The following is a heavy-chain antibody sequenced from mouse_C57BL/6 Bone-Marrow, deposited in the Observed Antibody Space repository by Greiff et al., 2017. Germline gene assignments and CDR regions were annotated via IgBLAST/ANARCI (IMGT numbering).Heavy chain of an antibody. V-gene: IGHV1-63*01. CDR1: GYTFTNYW. CDR2: IYPGGGYP. D-gene: IGHD3-3*01. Sequence: VQLQQSGAELVRPGTSVKMSCKASGYTFTNYWIGWAKQRPGNGLEWIGDIYPGGGYPIDNEKFKGKATLTADTSSSTAYMQFSSLSSEDSAICYCARKGRGAMDYCGQGTSVTVSS. CDR3: ARKGRGAMDY. J-gene: IGHJ4*01.